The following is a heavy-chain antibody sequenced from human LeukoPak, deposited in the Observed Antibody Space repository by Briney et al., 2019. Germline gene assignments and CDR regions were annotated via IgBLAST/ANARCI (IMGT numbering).Heavy chain of an antibody. V-gene: IGHV3-7*01. D-gene: IGHD2-2*01. CDR2: IKQDGSEK. J-gene: IGHJ1*01. Sequence: PGGSLRLSCAASGFTFRSYWMSWVRQAPGKGLEWVANIKQDGSEKYYVDSVKGRFTISRDNAKNSLYLQMNSLRAEDTAVYYCATLDSTKSVLWGRGTAVIVSS. CDR3: ATLDSTKSVL. CDR1: GFTFRSYW.